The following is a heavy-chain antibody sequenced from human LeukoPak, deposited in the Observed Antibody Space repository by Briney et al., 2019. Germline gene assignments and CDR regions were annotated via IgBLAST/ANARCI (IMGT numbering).Heavy chain of an antibody. CDR2: IYYSGST. J-gene: IGHJ3*02. CDR1: GGSISSSSYY. V-gene: IGHV4-39*01. Sequence: SETLSLTCTVSGGSISSSSYYWGWIRQPPGKGLEWIGSIYYSGSTYYNPSLKSRVTISVDTSKNQFSLKLSSVTAAGTAVYYCARRRRGYSGVNAFDIWGQGTMVTVSS. D-gene: IGHD5-12*01. CDR3: ARRRRGYSGVNAFDI.